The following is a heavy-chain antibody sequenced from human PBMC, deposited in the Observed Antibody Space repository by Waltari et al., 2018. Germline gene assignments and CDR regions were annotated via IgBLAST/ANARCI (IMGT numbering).Heavy chain of an antibody. J-gene: IGHJ4*02. CDR3: ARDYGSGYGLFDY. D-gene: IGHD3-10*01. CDR2: ISAYNANT. CDR1: GYTFTRFG. Sequence: QVQLVQSGAEVTKPGASVKVSCTASGYTFTRFGISWVRQAPGQGLEWMGWISAYNANTNYAQKFQGRVTMTTDTSTRTAYMELRSLRSADTAVYYCARDYGSGYGLFDYWGQGTLVTVSS. V-gene: IGHV1-18*01.